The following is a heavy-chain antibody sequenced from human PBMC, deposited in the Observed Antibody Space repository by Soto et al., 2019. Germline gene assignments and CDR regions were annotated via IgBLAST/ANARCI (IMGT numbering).Heavy chain of an antibody. CDR3: ARAWYQLVSTWFDP. V-gene: IGHV1-3*01. CDR2: INAGTANT. D-gene: IGHD2-2*01. CDR1: GYTLTSYA. Sequence: ASVKVSCNASGYTLTSYAMHWLRQAPGQRLEWMGWINAGTANTKYSQNFQGRVIITRDTSASTVYMQLSNLRSENTAVYSSARAWYQLVSTWFDPWGQGTQVTVSS. J-gene: IGHJ5*02.